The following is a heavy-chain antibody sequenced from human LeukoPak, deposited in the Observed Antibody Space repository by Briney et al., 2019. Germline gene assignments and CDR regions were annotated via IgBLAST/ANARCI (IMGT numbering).Heavy chain of an antibody. J-gene: IGHJ5*02. CDR3: ARHPYQLLWLSWFDP. Sequence: SETLSLTCTVSGGSSSSSRYYWGWIRQPPGKGLEWIGSIYYSGSTYYNPSLKSRVTISVDTSKNQFSLKLSFVTAADTAVYYCARHPYQLLWLSWFDPWGQGTLVTVSS. D-gene: IGHD2-2*01. V-gene: IGHV4-39*01. CDR1: GGSSSSSRYY. CDR2: IYYSGST.